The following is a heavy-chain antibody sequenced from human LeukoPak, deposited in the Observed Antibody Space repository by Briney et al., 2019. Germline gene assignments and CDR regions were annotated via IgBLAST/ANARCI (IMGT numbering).Heavy chain of an antibody. D-gene: IGHD6-19*01. CDR2: FDPEDGET. CDR1: GYTLTELS. CDR3: AAYLPGYSSGWYALDY. J-gene: IGHJ4*02. V-gene: IGHV1-24*01. Sequence: GASVKVSCKVSGYTLTELSMHWVRQAPGKGLEWMGGFDPEDGETIYAQKFQGRVTMTEDTSTDTAYMELSSLRSEDTAVYYCAAYLPGYSSGWYALDYWGQGTLVTVSS.